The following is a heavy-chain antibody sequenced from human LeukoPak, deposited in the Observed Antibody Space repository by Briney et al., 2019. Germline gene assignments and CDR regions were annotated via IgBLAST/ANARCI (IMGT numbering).Heavy chain of an antibody. CDR2: IRGLGLTT. V-gene: IGHV3-23*01. D-gene: IGHD3-10*01. CDR1: GFTFSNHN. CDR3: VKGRDREELLEGIYS. J-gene: IGHJ4*02. Sequence: GGSLRLSCAASGFTFSNHNMNWVRQAPGKGLEWVSDIRGLGLTTHYADAVRGRFTISRDNSKNTLYLQMNSLVVDDTAVYYCVKGRDREELLEGIYSWGQGTLLTASS.